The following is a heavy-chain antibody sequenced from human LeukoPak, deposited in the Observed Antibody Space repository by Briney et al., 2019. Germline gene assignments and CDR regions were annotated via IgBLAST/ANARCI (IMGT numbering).Heavy chain of an antibody. CDR2: ISVHSGYT. V-gene: IGHV1-18*01. D-gene: IGHD4-17*01. CDR3: ARDHSVYGDYIADYFDY. Sequence: ASVKVSCKTSGYTFTSYAISWVRQAPGQGLEWMALISVHSGYTNYAQKFKGRVTMTTDTSTNIAYMEMRSLRSDATAVYYCARDHSVYGDYIADYFDYWGQGTLVTVSS. CDR1: GYTFTSYA. J-gene: IGHJ4*02.